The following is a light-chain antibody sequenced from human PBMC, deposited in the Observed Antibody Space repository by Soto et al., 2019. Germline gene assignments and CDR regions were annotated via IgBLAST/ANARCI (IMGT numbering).Light chain of an antibody. Sequence: EIVLTQSPATLSLSPGERATLSCRASQSVSSYLAWYQQKPGQAPRLLIYDASHRATGIPARFSGSGSGTDFTLTISSLEPEDFAVYYCQQRSNWPWTFGQGTKLEIK. CDR3: QQRSNWPWT. V-gene: IGKV3-11*01. CDR2: DAS. J-gene: IGKJ2*02. CDR1: QSVSSY.